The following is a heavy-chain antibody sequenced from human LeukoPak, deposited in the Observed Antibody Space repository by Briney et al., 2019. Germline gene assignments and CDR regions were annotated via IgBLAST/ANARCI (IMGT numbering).Heavy chain of an antibody. D-gene: IGHD6-13*01. CDR2: VYPGDSDA. Sequence: GESLKISCKGSGYSFTRYWIGWMRQMPGKGLEWMGVVYPGDSDARYSPSFQGQVTISADKSISTAYLQWSSLKASDTAMYYCARLPIYSSNYYYFDYWGQGTLVTVSS. V-gene: IGHV5-51*01. J-gene: IGHJ4*02. CDR3: ARLPIYSSNYYYFDY. CDR1: GYSFTRYW.